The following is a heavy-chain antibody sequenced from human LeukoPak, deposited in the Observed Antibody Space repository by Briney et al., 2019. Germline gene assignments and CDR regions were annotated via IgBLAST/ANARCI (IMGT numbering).Heavy chain of an antibody. Sequence: PGGSLRLSCAASGFTFSSYAMHWVRQAPGKGLEWVAVISYDGSNKYYADSVKGRFTISRDNSKNTLYLQMNSLRAEDTAVYYCARDMTGYSSSWYGGGYFDYWGQGTLVTVSS. D-gene: IGHD6-13*01. CDR2: ISYDGSNK. CDR1: GFTFSSYA. CDR3: ARDMTGYSSSWYGGGYFDY. V-gene: IGHV3-30*04. J-gene: IGHJ4*02.